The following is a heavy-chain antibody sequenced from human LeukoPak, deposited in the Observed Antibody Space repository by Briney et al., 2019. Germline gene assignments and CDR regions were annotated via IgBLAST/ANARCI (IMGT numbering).Heavy chain of an antibody. CDR3: ARVNTIFGVVTPKDDAFDI. CDR1: GYTFTSYG. V-gene: IGHV1-69*13. J-gene: IGHJ3*02. D-gene: IGHD3-3*01. CDR2: IIPIFGTA. Sequence: ASVKVSCKASGYTFTSYGISWVRQAPGQGLEWMGGIIPIFGTANYAQKFQGRVTIAADESTSTAYMELSSLRSEDTAVYYCARVNTIFGVVTPKDDAFDIWGQGTMVTVSS.